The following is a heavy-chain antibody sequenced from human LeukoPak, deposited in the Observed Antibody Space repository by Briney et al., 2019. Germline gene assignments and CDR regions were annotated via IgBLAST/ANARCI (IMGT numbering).Heavy chain of an antibody. D-gene: IGHD3-22*01. CDR1: GFTFNSYW. Sequence: GGSLRLSCAASGFTFNSYWMHWVRQAPGKGLLWVSRINTDGSSTHYADSVKGRLTISRDNAKNMLYLQMNGLRAEDTAVYYCIVWGEDSSGHRFDHWGQGTLVTVSS. J-gene: IGHJ4*02. CDR2: INTDGSST. CDR3: IVWGEDSSGHRFDH. V-gene: IGHV3-74*01.